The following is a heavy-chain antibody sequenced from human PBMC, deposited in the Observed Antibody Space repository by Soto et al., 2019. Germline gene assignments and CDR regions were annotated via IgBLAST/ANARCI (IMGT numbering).Heavy chain of an antibody. D-gene: IGHD6-19*01. CDR2: FSATSENT. V-gene: IGHV3-23*01. CDR3: AKARDQQWVRLPFDY. Sequence: EVQLLESGGGLVQPGGSLRLSCVGSGFFFSSYTMTWVRQAPGKGLEWVSSFSATSENTYYADSVRGRFTISRDNSKNTLFLQMNSLTAEDTAMYYCAKARDQQWVRLPFDYWGQGILVIVSP. CDR1: GFFFSSYT. J-gene: IGHJ4*02.